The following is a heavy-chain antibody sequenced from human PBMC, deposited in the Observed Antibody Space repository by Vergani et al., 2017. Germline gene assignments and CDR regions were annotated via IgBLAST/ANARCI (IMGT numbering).Heavy chain of an antibody. V-gene: IGHV3-23*01. CDR3: ARELRLLYNRFDP. CDR1: GFTFSNSA. D-gene: IGHD1-14*01. Sequence: EVHLLESGGGLVQSGGSLRLSCAASGFTFSNSAVSWVRQAPGRGLAWVSSISGPCLSTYYADSVKGRFSISRDKSKSTMYLKMNSLRDEDTGVYYCARELRLLYNRFDPWGQGTLVTVSS. J-gene: IGHJ5*02. CDR2: ISGPCLST.